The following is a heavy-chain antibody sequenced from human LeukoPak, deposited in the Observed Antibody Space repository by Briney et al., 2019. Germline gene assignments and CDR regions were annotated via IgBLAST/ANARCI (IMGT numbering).Heavy chain of an antibody. CDR1: GGSIRSSYYY. CDR2: IYDSGST. J-gene: IGHJ4*02. D-gene: IGHD3-3*01. CDR3: ARRSYDFWSAGGYFDY. V-gene: IGHV4-39*01. Sequence: PSETLSLTCTVSGGSIRSSYYYWGWIRQPPGKGLEWIGSIYDSGSTYYNPSLKSRVTISVDTSKNQFSLKLSSVTAADTAVYYCARRSYDFWSAGGYFDYWGQGTLVTVSS.